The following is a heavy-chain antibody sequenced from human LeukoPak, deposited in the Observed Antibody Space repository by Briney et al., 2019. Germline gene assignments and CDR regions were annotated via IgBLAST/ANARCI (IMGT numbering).Heavy chain of an antibody. D-gene: IGHD2-15*01. Sequence: GGSLRLSCAASGFTFSDYYMSWIRQAPGKGLEWVSYISSSGSTIYYADSVKGRFTISRDNAKNSLYLQMNSLRAEDTAVYYCARSISGYCSGGSCYGAYYYYGMDVWGQGTTVTVSS. V-gene: IGHV3-11*01. CDR1: GFTFSDYY. CDR2: ISSSGSTI. CDR3: ARSISGYCSGGSCYGAYYYYGMDV. J-gene: IGHJ6*02.